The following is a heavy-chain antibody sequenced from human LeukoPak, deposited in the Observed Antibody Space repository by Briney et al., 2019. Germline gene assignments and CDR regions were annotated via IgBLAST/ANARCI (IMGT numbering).Heavy chain of an antibody. D-gene: IGHD5-24*01. Sequence: GASVKVSCKASGYTFTNYAINWVRQAPGQGLEWMGWISAYNGNTNYAQELQGRVTMTTDTSTTTAYMELRSLRSDDTAVYYCARPQEEDGDNYNWAFDYWGQGTLVTVSS. V-gene: IGHV1-18*01. CDR3: ARPQEEDGDNYNWAFDY. CDR1: GYTFTNYA. J-gene: IGHJ4*02. CDR2: ISAYNGNT.